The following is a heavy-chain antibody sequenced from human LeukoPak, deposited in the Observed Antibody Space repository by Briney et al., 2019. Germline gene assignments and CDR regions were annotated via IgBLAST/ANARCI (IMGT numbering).Heavy chain of an antibody. Sequence: GGSLRLSCVGSGFSFSTYDMGWVRQTPGKGLEWVSAISTTGGYTEDADSVKGRFTISRDNSQNTLFLRMHSLRAEDTAVYYCAKANWVSNADAVWWGQGTQVTVSS. CDR2: ISTTGGYT. V-gene: IGHV3-23*01. J-gene: IGHJ4*02. CDR3: AKANWVSNADAVW. D-gene: IGHD1-1*01. CDR1: GFSFSTYD.